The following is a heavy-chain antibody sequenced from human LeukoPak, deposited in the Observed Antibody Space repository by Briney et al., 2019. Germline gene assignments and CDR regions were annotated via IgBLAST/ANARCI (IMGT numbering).Heavy chain of an antibody. V-gene: IGHV3-73*01. J-gene: IGHJ4*02. CDR3: TRADSSGQDY. CDR1: GFTFSGSA. D-gene: IGHD6-19*01. CDR2: IRSKANSYAT. Sequence: GGSLRPSCAPSGFTFSGSAMHWFRQASGKGLEGVGRIRSKANSYATAYAASVKGRFTISRDDSKNTAYLQMNSLKTEDTAVYYCTRADSSGQDYWGQGTLVTVSS.